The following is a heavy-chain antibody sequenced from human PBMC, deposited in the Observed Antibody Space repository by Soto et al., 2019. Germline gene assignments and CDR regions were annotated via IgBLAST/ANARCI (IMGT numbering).Heavy chain of an antibody. D-gene: IGHD4-17*01. CDR1: GNTFTSYD. J-gene: IGHJ5*02. Sequence: QVQLVQSGAEVKKPGASVKVSCKASGNTFTSYDINWVRQATGQGLEYLGWMNPNSGNTAYVQKFQGRVTMTWDTSITTACMELSSLRSEDTAVYFCARGVKYGAYSRWFDPWGQGTLVTVSS. CDR3: ARGVKYGAYSRWFDP. V-gene: IGHV1-8*01. CDR2: MNPNSGNT.